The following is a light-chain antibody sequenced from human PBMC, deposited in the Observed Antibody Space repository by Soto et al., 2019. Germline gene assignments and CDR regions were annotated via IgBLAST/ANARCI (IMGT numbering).Light chain of an antibody. CDR1: QGISNY. J-gene: IGKJ1*01. CDR3: QQYNTYWT. V-gene: IGKV1-5*01. CDR2: DAS. Sequence: DIQMTQSPSSLSASVGDRVTITCRASQGISNYLAWYQQKPGKAPKLLIYDASSLETGVPSRFSGSGSGTEFTLTISSLQPDDFATYYCQQYNTYWTFGQGTNVDIK.